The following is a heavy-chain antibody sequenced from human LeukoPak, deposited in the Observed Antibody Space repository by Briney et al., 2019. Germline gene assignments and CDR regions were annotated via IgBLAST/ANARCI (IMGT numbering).Heavy chain of an antibody. CDR3: ARGTTIFGVVTKGAFDI. D-gene: IGHD3-3*01. V-gene: IGHV4-59*08. Sequence: PSETLSLTCTVSGGSISSYYWSWIRQPPGKGLEWIGYIYYSGSTNYNPSLKSRVTISVDTSKNQFSLKLSSVTAADTAVYYCARGTTIFGVVTKGAFDIWGQGTMVTVSS. J-gene: IGHJ3*02. CDR1: GGSISSYY. CDR2: IYYSGST.